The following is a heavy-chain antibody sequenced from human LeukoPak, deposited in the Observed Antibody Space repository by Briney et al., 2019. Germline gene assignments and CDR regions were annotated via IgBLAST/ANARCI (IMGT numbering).Heavy chain of an antibody. J-gene: IGHJ4*02. Sequence: PGGSLRLSCAASGFTFSSYAMSWVRQAPGKGLEWVSFISPSGDRTSNADSVEGRFTISRDNTRNTLYLQMNSPRDEDTGVYYCAIMHGYYDGSGFWVQWGQGTLVTVSS. V-gene: IGHV3-23*01. CDR1: GFTFSSYA. CDR3: AIMHGYYDGSGFWVQ. CDR2: ISPSGDRT. D-gene: IGHD3-22*01.